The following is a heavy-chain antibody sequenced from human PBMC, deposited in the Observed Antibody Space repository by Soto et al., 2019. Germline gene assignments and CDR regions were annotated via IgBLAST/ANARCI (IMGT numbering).Heavy chain of an antibody. D-gene: IGHD2-21*02. J-gene: IGHJ2*01. CDR1: GFTFTSYG. Sequence: QVQLVESGGGVVQPGRSLRLSCAASGFTFTSYGMHWVRQAPGKGLEWVAVVWYDGGNKYYGDSVKGRVTISRDNSKNTVYLQVNSLRTEDTAVYYCARDRAYCSGDCYPSLGYFDLWGRGTLVTVSS. V-gene: IGHV3-33*01. CDR3: ARDRAYCSGDCYPSLGYFDL. CDR2: VWYDGGNK.